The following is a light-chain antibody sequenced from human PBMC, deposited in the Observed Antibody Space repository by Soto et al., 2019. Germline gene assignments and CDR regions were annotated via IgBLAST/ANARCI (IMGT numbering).Light chain of an antibody. J-gene: IGLJ2*01. CDR2: EGN. CDR3: CSYAGTNTFVL. V-gene: IGLV2-23*03. CDR1: SSDVGNYNL. Sequence: QSVLTQPASVSGSPGQSTTISCTGTSSDVGNYNLVSWYQQHPGKAPKLMIYEGNKRPSGVSNRFSGSKSGNTASLTISGLQAEDEADYYCCSYAGTNTFVLFGGGTKVTVL.